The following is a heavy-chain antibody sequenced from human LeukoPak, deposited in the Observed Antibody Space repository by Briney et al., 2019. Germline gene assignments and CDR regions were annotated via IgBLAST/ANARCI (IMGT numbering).Heavy chain of an antibody. CDR1: GGSFSSYY. V-gene: IGHV4-34*01. CDR2: INHSGST. CDR3: ARGHYYDSSGYHDAFDI. J-gene: IGHJ3*02. Sequence: SETLSLTCAVYGGSFSSYYWSWIRQPPGKGLEWIGEINHSGSTNYNPPLKSRVTISVDTSKNQFSLKLSSVTAADTAVYYCARGHYYDSSGYHDAFDIWGQGTMVTVSS. D-gene: IGHD3-22*01.